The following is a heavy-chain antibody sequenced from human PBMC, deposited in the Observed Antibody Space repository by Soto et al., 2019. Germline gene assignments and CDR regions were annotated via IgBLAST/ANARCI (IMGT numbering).Heavy chain of an antibody. V-gene: IGHV3-30-3*01. CDR1: GFTFSSYA. CDR2: ISYDGSNK. J-gene: IGHJ4*02. Sequence: QVQLVESGGGVVQPGRSLRLSCAASGFTFSSYAMHWVRQAPGTGLEWVAVISYDGSNKDYADSVKGRFTISRDNSKNTLYLQMNSLSAEDTAVYYCARDQAYSGYDCWGQGTLVTVSS. D-gene: IGHD5-12*01. CDR3: ARDQAYSGYDC.